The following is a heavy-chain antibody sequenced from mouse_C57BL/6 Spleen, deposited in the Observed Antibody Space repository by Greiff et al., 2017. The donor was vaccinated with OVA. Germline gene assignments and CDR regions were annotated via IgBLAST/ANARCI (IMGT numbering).Heavy chain of an antibody. CDR2: INPNNGGT. V-gene: IGHV1-18*01. CDR3: ARRGITTLYYYAMDY. D-gene: IGHD2-4*01. Sequence: EVQLQQSGPELVKPGASVKIPCKASGYTFTDYNMDWVKQSHGKSLEWIGDINPNNGGTIYNQKFKGKATLTVDKSSSTAYMELRSLTSEDTAVYYCARRGITTLYYYAMDYWGQGTSVTVSS. J-gene: IGHJ4*01. CDR1: GYTFTDYN.